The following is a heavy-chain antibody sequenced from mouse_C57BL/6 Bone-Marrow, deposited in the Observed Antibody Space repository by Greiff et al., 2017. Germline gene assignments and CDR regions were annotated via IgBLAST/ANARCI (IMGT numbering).Heavy chain of an antibody. CDR3: ARSDRRGYFDV. J-gene: IGHJ1*03. Sequence: VQLQQSGAELVRPGTSVKMSCKASGYTFTNFWIGWAKQRPGHGLEWIGDIYPGGGYTTYNETFKGKATLTADKSSSTAYMQFSILTSDDSAIYYCARSDRRGYFDVWGTGTTVTVSS. V-gene: IGHV1-63*01. CDR2: IYPGGGYT. CDR1: GYTFTNFW.